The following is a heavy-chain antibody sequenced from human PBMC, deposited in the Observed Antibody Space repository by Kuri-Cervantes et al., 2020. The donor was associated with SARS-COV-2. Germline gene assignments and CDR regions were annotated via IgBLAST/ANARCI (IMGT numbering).Heavy chain of an antibody. J-gene: IGHJ4*02. D-gene: IGHD1-26*01. V-gene: IGHV3-21*01. CDR2: ISSSSSYK. Sequence: GGSLRLSCAASGFTFSSYSMNWVRQAPEKGLEWVSYISSSSSYKYYADSVKGRFTISRDNAKNSLYLQMNSLRAEDTAVYYCARAGRWELLLGRLAYFDYWGQGTLVTVSS. CDR3: ARAGRWELLLGRLAYFDY. CDR1: GFTFSSYS.